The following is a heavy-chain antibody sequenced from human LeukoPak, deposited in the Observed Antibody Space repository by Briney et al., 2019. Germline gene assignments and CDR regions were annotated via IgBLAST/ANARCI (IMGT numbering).Heavy chain of an antibody. Sequence: PGGSLRLSCEGSGFTFSNYWMGWVRQAPGKGLQWVANIKTDGSEKYYVDSVKGRFTISRDNSKNTLYLQMNSLRAEDTAVYYCAKGRIAVAGTAPFDYWGQGTLVTVSS. CDR1: GFTFSNYW. J-gene: IGHJ4*02. CDR2: IKTDGSEK. D-gene: IGHD6-19*01. CDR3: AKGRIAVAGTAPFDY. V-gene: IGHV3-7*01.